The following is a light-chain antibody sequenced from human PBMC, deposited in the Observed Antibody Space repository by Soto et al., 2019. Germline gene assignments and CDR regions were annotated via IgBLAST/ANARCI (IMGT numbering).Light chain of an antibody. CDR2: DVS. CDR1: SSDVGGYNY. CDR3: SSYTSSSTYV. Sequence: SALTQPASVSGAPGKAITISCPGTSSDVGGYNYVSWYQQHPGKAPKLMIYDVSNRPSGVSNRFSGSKSGNTASLTISGLQAEDEADYYCSSYTSSSTYVFGTGTKVTVL. J-gene: IGLJ1*01. V-gene: IGLV2-14*01.